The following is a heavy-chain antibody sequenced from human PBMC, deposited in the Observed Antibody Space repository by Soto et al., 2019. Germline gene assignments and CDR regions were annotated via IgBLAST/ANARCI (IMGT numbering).Heavy chain of an antibody. Sequence: GASVKVSCKASGGIFSSYAINWVRQAPGQGLEGMGGIIPIFHTANYAQKFQGRVTITADESTSTAYMEVTSLTSEDTAVYYRARGALPAAINNWVDPWGQGTLVTVSS. CDR1: GGIFSSYA. CDR2: IIPIFHTA. D-gene: IGHD2-2*02. V-gene: IGHV1-69*13. CDR3: ARGALPAAINNWVDP. J-gene: IGHJ5*02.